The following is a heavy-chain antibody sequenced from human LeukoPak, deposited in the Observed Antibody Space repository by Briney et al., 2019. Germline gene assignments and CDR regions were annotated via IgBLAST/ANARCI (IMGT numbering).Heavy chain of an antibody. D-gene: IGHD2-2*01. V-gene: IGHV1-69*13. J-gene: IGHJ4*02. CDR1: GYTFTSYY. CDR2: IIPIFGTA. Sequence: SVKVSCKASGYTFTSYYIHWVRQAPGQGLEWMGGIIPIFGTANYAQKFQGRVTITADESTSTAYMELSSLRSEDTAVYYCARSFDIVVVPAARASFDYWGQGTLVTVSS. CDR3: ARSFDIVVVPAARASFDY.